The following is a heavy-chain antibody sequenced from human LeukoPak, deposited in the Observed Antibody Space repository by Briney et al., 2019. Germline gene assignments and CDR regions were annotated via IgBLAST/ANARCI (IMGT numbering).Heavy chain of an antibody. CDR3: ARDRGDYSGSGGYNWFDP. J-gene: IGHJ5*02. V-gene: IGHV4-59*01. D-gene: IGHD3-10*01. CDR2: MYYSGST. CDR1: GGSISSYY. Sequence: SETLSLTCTVSGGSISSYYWSWIRQPPGKGLEWIGYMYYSGSTNYNPSLKSRVTISVDTSKSQFSLKLSSVTAADTAVYYCARDRGDYSGSGGYNWFDPWGQGTLVTVSS.